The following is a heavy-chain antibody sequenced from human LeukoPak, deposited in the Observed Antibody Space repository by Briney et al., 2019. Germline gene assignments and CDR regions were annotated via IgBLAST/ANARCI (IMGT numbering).Heavy chain of an antibody. Sequence: GGSLRLSCAASGFTFSSYGMHWVRQAPGKGLEWVAVIWYDGSNKYYADSVKGRFTISRDNSKNTLYLQMNSLRAEDTAVYYCARADSSGWYSYFDYWGLGTLVTVSS. D-gene: IGHD6-19*01. J-gene: IGHJ4*02. CDR1: GFTFSSYG. V-gene: IGHV3-33*01. CDR2: IWYDGSNK. CDR3: ARADSSGWYSYFDY.